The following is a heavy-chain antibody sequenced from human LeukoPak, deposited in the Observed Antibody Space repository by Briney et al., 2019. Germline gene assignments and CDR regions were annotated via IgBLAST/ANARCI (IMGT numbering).Heavy chain of an antibody. CDR2: IKQDGSDE. D-gene: IGHD1-1*01. CDR1: GFTFSSYW. J-gene: IGHJ4*02. V-gene: IGHV3-7*04. Sequence: GGSLRLSCAASGFTFSSYWMSWIRQAPGKGLEWVANIKQDGSDEYYVASVKGRFTISRDNDKNSLSLQMNSLRAEDTAVYYCAREGAGTFDYWGQGTLVTVSS. CDR3: AREGAGTFDY.